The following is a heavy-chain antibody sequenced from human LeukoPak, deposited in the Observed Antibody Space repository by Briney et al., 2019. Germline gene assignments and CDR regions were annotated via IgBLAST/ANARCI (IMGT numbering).Heavy chain of an antibody. D-gene: IGHD3-22*01. CDR3: ARGPGALITRHRFGP. Sequence: SETLSLTCTVSGGSISSSSYYWGWIRQPPGKGLEWIGSIYYSGSTYYNPSLKSRAAISVDTSKNQFSLKLSSVTAADTAVYYCARGPGALITRHRFGPWGQGTLVTVSS. CDR1: GGSISSSSYY. CDR2: IYYSGST. V-gene: IGHV4-39*07. J-gene: IGHJ5*02.